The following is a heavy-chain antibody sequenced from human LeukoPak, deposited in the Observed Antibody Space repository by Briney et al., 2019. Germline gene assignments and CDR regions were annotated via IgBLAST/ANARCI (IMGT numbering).Heavy chain of an antibody. V-gene: IGHV3-53*01. CDR1: GFTVSSNY. J-gene: IGHJ6*03. CDR3: ARGMTERYYYYYYMDV. Sequence: PGGSLRLSCAASGFTVSSNYMSWVRQAPGKGLEWVSVIYSGGSTYYADSVKGRFTISRDNSKNTLYLQMNSLRAEDTAVYYCARGMTERYYYYYYMDVWGKGTTVTVSS. D-gene: IGHD2-8*01. CDR2: IYSGGST.